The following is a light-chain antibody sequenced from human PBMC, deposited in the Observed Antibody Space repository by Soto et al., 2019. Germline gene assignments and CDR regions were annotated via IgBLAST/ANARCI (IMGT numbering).Light chain of an antibody. V-gene: IGKV1-17*01. Sequence: DIQMTQSPSSLSASVGDRVTITCRTSQGIGNDLSWYQQKPGKAPKRLIYAASSFQSGVPSRFSGSGSGTEFTLTISSLQPEDFAIYYCLQHNDYPYTFGQGTKLEIK. J-gene: IGKJ2*01. CDR1: QGIGND. CDR2: AAS. CDR3: LQHNDYPYT.